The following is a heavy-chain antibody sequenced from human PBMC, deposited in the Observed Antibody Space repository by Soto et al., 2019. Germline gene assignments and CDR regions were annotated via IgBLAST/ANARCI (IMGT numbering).Heavy chain of an antibody. CDR3: AKDSPVTTKKPYFFDY. Sequence: GESLKISCAASGFTFSSYDMSWVRRAPGKGLEWVSSISGDGGSTYYADSVKGRFTISRDNSKNTLYLQMNSLRAEDTAVYYCAKDSPVTTKKPYFFDYWGQGTLVTVSS. V-gene: IGHV3-23*01. CDR1: GFTFSSYD. J-gene: IGHJ4*02. D-gene: IGHD4-17*01. CDR2: ISGDGGST.